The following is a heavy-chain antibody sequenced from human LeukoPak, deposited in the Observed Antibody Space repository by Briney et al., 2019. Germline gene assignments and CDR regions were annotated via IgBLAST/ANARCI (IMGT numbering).Heavy chain of an antibody. CDR3: ASARITIFGVAEN. D-gene: IGHD3-3*01. J-gene: IGHJ4*02. CDR1: GYTFTSYY. V-gene: IGHV1-46*01. Sequence: ASVKVSCKASGYTFTSYYIHWVRQAPGQGREWMGIINPSGGSTSYAQKFQGRVTMTRDTSTSTVYMELSSLRSEDTAVYYCASARITIFGVAENWGQGTLVTVSS. CDR2: INPSGGST.